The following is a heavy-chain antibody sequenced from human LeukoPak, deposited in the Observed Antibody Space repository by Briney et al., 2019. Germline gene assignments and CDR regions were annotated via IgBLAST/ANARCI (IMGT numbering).Heavy chain of an antibody. D-gene: IGHD1-26*01. J-gene: IGHJ4*02. CDR1: GFTFDDYA. V-gene: IGHV3-43*02. CDR2: INENGDIA. Sequence: GGSLRLSCAASGFTFDDYAMHWVRQGPGKSLEWVSLINENGDIAYYGDSVRGRFTVSRDNAKNSLYLQMNSLTTEDTALYYCATARWEPSFDYWGQGTLVTVSS. CDR3: ATARWEPSFDY.